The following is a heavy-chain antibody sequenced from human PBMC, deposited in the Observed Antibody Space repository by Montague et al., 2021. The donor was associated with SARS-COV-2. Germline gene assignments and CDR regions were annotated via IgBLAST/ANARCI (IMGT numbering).Heavy chain of an antibody. V-gene: IGHV4-31*03. CDR2: SYYSGST. CDR1: RGSISSGGNY. Sequence: TLSLTCTVSRGSISSGGNYWSWIRQHPVKGLEWIGYSYYSGSTYYNPSLKSRVSISVDTSKNQFSLKLSSVTAADTAVYYCARGRRYSSTWYGAFDPWGQGVQVPGSS. CDR3: ARGRRYSSTWYGAFDP. J-gene: IGHJ5*02. D-gene: IGHD6-13*01.